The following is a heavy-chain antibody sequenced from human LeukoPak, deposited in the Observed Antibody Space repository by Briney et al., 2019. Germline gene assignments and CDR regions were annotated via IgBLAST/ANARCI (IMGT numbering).Heavy chain of an antibody. CDR1: GYTFTGYY. J-gene: IGHJ6*03. CDR2: INPNSGGT. V-gene: IGHV1-2*02. Sequence: ASVKVSCKASGYTFTGYYMHWVRQAPGQGLEWMGWINPNSGGTNYAQKFQGRVTMTRDTSISTAYMDLSRLRSDDTAVYYCARALITMVRGAADYYYMDVWGKGTTVTVSS. D-gene: IGHD3-10*01. CDR3: ARALITMVRGAADYYYMDV.